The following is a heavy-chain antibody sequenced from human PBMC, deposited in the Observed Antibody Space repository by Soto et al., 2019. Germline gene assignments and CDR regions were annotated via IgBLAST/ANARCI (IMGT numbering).Heavy chain of an antibody. CDR1: GFPFNTYG. V-gene: IGHV3-21*01. Sequence: PGGSLRLSCAASGFPFNTYGMNWVRQAPGKGLEWVSSISGSSIYLHYIDSVKGRFTISRDNAKNSLYLQMSSLRAEDTAVYYCARASGTSSFDIWGQGAMVTVSS. CDR2: ISGSSIYL. D-gene: IGHD3-10*01. J-gene: IGHJ3*02. CDR3: ARASGTSSFDI.